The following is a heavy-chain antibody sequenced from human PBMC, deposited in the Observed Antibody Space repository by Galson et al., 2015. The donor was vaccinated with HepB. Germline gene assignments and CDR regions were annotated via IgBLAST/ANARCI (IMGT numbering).Heavy chain of an antibody. Sequence: VKVSCKASGYTFTSYGISWVRQAPGQGLEWMGWISAYNGNTNYAQKLQGRVTMTTDTSTSTAYMELRSLRSDDTAVYYCARCVNDFWPPRSYYYYYMDVWGKGTTVTVSS. J-gene: IGHJ6*03. CDR3: ARCVNDFWPPRSYYYYYMDV. CDR1: GYTFTSYG. V-gene: IGHV1-18*01. D-gene: IGHD3-3*01. CDR2: ISAYNGNT.